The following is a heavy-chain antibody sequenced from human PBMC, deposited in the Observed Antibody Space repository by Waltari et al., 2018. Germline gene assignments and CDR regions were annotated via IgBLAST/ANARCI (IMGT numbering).Heavy chain of an antibody. J-gene: IGHJ4*02. Sequence: EVQLLESVGGLIQPGGSLRLSCVASRFTVSNNYMTWLRQAPGKGLELVSLIYSGGTTYYADSVRGRFTISRDGSKNTVYLQMNSLRAEDTAVYFCARNQVETALGYWGQGTLVTVSS. CDR3: ARNQVETALGY. CDR2: IYSGGTT. CDR1: RFTVSNNY. D-gene: IGHD2-21*02. V-gene: IGHV3-53*01.